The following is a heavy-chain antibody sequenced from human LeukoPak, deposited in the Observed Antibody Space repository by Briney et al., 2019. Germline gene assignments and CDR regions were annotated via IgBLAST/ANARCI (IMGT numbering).Heavy chain of an antibody. V-gene: IGHV4-59*01. Sequence: SETLSLTCTVSGGSLSSYSWSWIRQPPGKGLENIGYIYHIGTTNYNPSLKSRVTISLDTSKNQFSLNLSSVTAADTAMYYCARGCNRYDSSGYHCYWGQGSLVTVSS. CDR3: ARGCNRYDSSGYHCY. CDR2: IYHIGTT. J-gene: IGHJ4*02. CDR1: GGSLSSYS. D-gene: IGHD3-22*01.